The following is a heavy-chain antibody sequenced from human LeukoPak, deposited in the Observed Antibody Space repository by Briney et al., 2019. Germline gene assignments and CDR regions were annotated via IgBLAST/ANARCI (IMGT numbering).Heavy chain of an antibody. D-gene: IGHD1-26*01. J-gene: IGHJ4*02. CDR1: GGSFSGYY. Sequence: SETLSLTCAVYGGSFSGYYWSWIRQPPGKGLEWIGEINHSGSTNYNPSLKSRVTISVDTSKNQFSLKPSSVTAADTAVYYCASRIAGSAFDYWGQGTLVTVSS. CDR3: ASRIAGSAFDY. CDR2: INHSGST. V-gene: IGHV4-34*01.